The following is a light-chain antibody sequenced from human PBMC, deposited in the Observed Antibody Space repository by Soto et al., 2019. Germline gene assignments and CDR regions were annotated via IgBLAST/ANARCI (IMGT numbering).Light chain of an antibody. V-gene: IGKV1-5*03. Sequence: DIQMTQSPSTLSASVGDRVTITCRASQSISSWLAWYQQKPGKAPKLLIYKASSLESGVPSRFSGSGSGKEFTLTISSLQPDDFATYYCQQYNSLWTFGQVTKVEIK. J-gene: IGKJ1*01. CDR1: QSISSW. CDR2: KAS. CDR3: QQYNSLWT.